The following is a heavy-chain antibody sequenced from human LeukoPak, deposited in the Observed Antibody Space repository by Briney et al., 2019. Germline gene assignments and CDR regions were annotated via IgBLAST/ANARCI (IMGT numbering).Heavy chain of an antibody. Sequence: GGSLRLSCAASGFTFSSYSMNWVRQAPGKGLEWVSSISSSSSYIYYADSVKGRFTISRDNAKNSLYLQMNSLRAEDTAVYYCSRDRYELNYYDSSGYAYRSYYYYGMDVWGQGTTVTVSS. CDR2: ISSSSSYI. D-gene: IGHD3-22*01. CDR1: GFTFSSYS. J-gene: IGHJ6*02. V-gene: IGHV3-21*01. CDR3: SRDRYELNYYDSSGYAYRSYYYYGMDV.